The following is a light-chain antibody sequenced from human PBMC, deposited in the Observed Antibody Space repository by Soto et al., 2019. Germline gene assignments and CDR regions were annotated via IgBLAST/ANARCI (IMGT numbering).Light chain of an antibody. V-gene: IGKV3-15*01. CDR2: GAS. J-gene: IGKJ2*01. CDR1: QSVSSN. Sequence: EVVMTQSPATLSVSPGERATLSCRASQSVSSNLAWYQQKPGQAPRLLIYGASIRATGIPARFSGSGSGTEFTFTITRLQSEDSAVYFCQQYNNWYTFGQGTKLEIK. CDR3: QQYNNWYT.